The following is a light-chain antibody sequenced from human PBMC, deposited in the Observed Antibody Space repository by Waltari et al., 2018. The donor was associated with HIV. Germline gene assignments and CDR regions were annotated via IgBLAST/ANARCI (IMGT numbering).Light chain of an antibody. V-gene: IGLV6-57*04. CDR2: EVN. Sequence: NFMLTQPHSVSESPGETVTISCTRSSGSIANYYVQWYQQRPGRAPTTVIYEVNKSPSGVPDRFSGSIDSSSNSSSLTISGLKPEDEADYYCQSYYLSIVVFGGGTKLTVL. CDR3: QSYYLSIVV. J-gene: IGLJ2*01. CDR1: SGSIANYY.